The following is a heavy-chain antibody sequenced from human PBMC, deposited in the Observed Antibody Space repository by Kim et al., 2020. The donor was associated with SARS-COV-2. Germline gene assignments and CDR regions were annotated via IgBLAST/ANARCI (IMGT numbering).Heavy chain of an antibody. J-gene: IGHJ5*02. D-gene: IGHD2-15*01. CDR3: ARVIVVVDAINWFDP. Sequence: SETLSLTCTVSGYSISSGYYWGWIRQPPGKGLEWIGSIYHNGDTFYNPSLKSRVTTSVDTPKNQFSLNLRSVTAADTAVYYCARVIVVVDAINWFDPWGLGILVTVSS. V-gene: IGHV4-38-2*02. CDR1: GYSISSGYY. CDR2: IYHNGDT.